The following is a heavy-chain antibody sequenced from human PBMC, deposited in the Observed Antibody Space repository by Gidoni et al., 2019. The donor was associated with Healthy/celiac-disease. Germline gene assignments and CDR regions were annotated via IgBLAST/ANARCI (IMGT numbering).Heavy chain of an antibody. CDR1: GYTFTSYY. Sequence: VQLVQSGAEVKKPGASVKFSCKASGYTFTSYYMHWVRQAPGQGLEWMGIINPSGGSTSYAQKFQGRVTMTRDTSTSTVYMELSSLRSEDTAVYYCARNYYDSSGYYSTEINFDYWGQGTLVTVSS. CDR2: INPSGGST. CDR3: ARNYYDSSGYYSTEINFDY. V-gene: IGHV1-46*01. J-gene: IGHJ4*02. D-gene: IGHD3-22*01.